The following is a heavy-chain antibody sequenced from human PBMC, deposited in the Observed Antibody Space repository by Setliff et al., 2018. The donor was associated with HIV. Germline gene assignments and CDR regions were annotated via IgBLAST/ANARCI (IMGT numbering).Heavy chain of an antibody. D-gene: IGHD4-17*01. J-gene: IGHJ2*01. CDR3: AKDRTAYGDHVLGPSFDL. CDR2: IYTSGST. V-gene: IGHV4-4*07. CDR1: GGSISSYY. Sequence: LSLTCTVSGGSISSYYWSWIRQPAGKGLEWIGRIYTSGSTNYNPSLKSRATISIDTSKNQLSLKLRSVTAADTAVYYCAKDRTAYGDHVLGPSFDLWGRGTLVTVSS.